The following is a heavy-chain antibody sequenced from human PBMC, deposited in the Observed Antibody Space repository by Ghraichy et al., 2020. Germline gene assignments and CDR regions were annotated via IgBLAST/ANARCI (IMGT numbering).Heavy chain of an antibody. CDR2: IKQDGSEK. Sequence: GGSLRLSCAASGFTFSSYWMTWVRQAPGKGLEWVANIKQDGSEKYYVDSVKGRFTISRDNAKNSLSLQMNSLRAEDTAVYYCARTRGSYALDYWGQGTLVTVSS. D-gene: IGHD1-26*01. J-gene: IGHJ4*02. CDR1: GFTFSSYW. V-gene: IGHV3-7*03. CDR3: ARTRGSYALDY.